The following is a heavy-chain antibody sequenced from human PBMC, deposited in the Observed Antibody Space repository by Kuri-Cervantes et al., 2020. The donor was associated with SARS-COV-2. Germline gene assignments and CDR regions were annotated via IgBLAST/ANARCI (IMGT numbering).Heavy chain of an antibody. D-gene: IGHD6-19*01. Sequence: GESLKISCAASGFTFSSYGMHWVRQAPGEGLEWVAVIWYDGSNKYYADSVKGRFTISRDNSKNTLYLQMNSLRAEDTAVYYCARDLVVSSGWDYYMDVWGKGTTVTVSS. V-gene: IGHV3-33*01. J-gene: IGHJ6*03. CDR2: IWYDGSNK. CDR1: GFTFSSYG. CDR3: ARDLVVSSGWDYYMDV.